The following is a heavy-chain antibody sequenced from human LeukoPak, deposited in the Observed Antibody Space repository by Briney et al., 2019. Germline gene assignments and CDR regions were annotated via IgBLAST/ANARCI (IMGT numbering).Heavy chain of an antibody. D-gene: IGHD6-13*01. CDR1: GFTFPSYW. CDR2: IKQDGSEK. V-gene: IGHV3-7*01. CDR3: ASDTAAGY. Sequence: GGALRLSCAASGFTFPSYWMTGVRPAPARGLEWVDSIKQDGSEKYYVDSVKGRFTISRNNAKNSLYLQMNSLRAEDTAVYFCASDTAAGYWGQGTLVTVSS. J-gene: IGHJ4*02.